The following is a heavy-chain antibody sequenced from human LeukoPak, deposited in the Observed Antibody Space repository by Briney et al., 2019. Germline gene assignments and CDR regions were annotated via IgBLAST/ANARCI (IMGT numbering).Heavy chain of an antibody. D-gene: IGHD6-13*01. J-gene: IGHJ4*02. V-gene: IGHV3-53*01. CDR1: GFAVSSNY. CDR2: IYSGGST. CDR3: ARELSSWYFDY. Sequence: PGGSLRLSCAASGFAVSSNYMSWVRQAPGKGLEWVSVIYSGGSTYYADSAKGRFAISRDNSKNTLYLQMNSLRAEDTAVYYCARELSSWYFDYWGQGTLVTVSS.